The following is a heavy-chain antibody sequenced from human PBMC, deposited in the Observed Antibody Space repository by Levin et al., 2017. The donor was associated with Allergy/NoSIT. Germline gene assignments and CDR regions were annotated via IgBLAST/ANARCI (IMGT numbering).Heavy chain of an antibody. CDR1: GFILRTSD. D-gene: IGHD7-27*01. CDR2: ITKPSRTI. CDR3: VTDESGDEDFDY. V-gene: IGHV3-48*01. J-gene: IGHJ4*02. Sequence: SCAATGFILRTSDMNWVRQAPGKGLEWISFITKPSRTISYADSVKGRFTVSRDNAKNSLYLDMNNLRAEDTAVYYCVTDESGDEDFDYWGRGTLVTVSP.